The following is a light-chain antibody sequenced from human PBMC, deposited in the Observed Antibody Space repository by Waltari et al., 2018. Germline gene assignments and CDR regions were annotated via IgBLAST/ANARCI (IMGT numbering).Light chain of an antibody. J-gene: IGKJ4*01. V-gene: IGKV3-15*01. CDR3: QQYNNWPLT. CDR1: QSISSS. Sequence: SCRSSQSISSSLAWYQQKPGQAPRLLIYGTSTRATGIPARFSGSGSGTEFTLTISSLQSEDFAVYDCQQYNNWPLTFGGGTKVEIK. CDR2: GTS.